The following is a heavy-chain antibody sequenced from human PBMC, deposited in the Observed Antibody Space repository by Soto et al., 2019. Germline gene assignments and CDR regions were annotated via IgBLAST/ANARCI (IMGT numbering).Heavy chain of an antibody. V-gene: IGHV3-30*18. CDR2: ISYDGSNK. CDR1: GFTFSSYG. Sequence: QVQLVESGGGVVQPGRSLRLSCAASGFTFSSYGMHCVRQAPGKGLEWVAVISYDGSNKYYADSVKGRFTISRDNSKNTLYLQMNSLRAEDTAVYYCAKDEGRDSRGYYYPYWGQGTLVTVSS. J-gene: IGHJ4*02. CDR3: AKDEGRDSRGYYYPY. D-gene: IGHD3-22*01.